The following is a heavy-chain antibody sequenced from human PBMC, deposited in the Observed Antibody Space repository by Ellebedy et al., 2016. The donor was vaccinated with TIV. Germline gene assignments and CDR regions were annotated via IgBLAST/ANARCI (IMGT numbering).Heavy chain of an antibody. CDR1: GFTFDDHG. Sequence: PGGSLRLSCAASGFTFDDHGMSWVRQGPGKGLEWVSGINWKGTSPGYADSVKGRFTISRDNAKNSLYLQMNSLRTEDTALYYCARGYYTGGYNLGYIMDVWGQGTTVTVSS. V-gene: IGHV3-20*04. J-gene: IGHJ6*02. D-gene: IGHD5-24*01. CDR2: INWKGTSP. CDR3: ARGYYTGGYNLGYIMDV.